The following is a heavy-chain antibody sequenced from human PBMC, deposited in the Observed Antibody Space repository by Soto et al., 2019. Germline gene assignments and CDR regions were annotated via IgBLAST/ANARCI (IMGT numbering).Heavy chain of an antibody. CDR2: IYYSGST. V-gene: IGHV4-59*08. J-gene: IGHJ4*02. D-gene: IGHD2-2*01. Sequence: SETLSLTCTVSGGSISSYYWSWIRQPPGKGLEWIGYIYYSGSTNYNPSLKSRVTISVDTSKNQFSLKLSSVTAADTAVYYCARYCSSTSCYAYDYWGQGTLVTVSS. CDR3: ARYCSSTSCYAYDY. CDR1: GGSISSYY.